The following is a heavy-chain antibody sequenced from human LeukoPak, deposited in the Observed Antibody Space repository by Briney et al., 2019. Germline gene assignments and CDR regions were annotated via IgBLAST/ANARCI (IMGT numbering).Heavy chain of an antibody. CDR3: ARDFGINMAARGPLDAFDI. V-gene: IGHV4-59*12. D-gene: IGHD6-6*01. CDR1: GGSISSYY. J-gene: IGHJ3*02. Sequence: PSETLSLTCTVSGGSISSYYWSWIRQPPGKGLEWIGYIYYSGSTNYNPSLKSRVTISVDTSKNQFSLKLSSVTAADTAVYYCARDFGINMAARGPLDAFDIWGQGTMVTVSS. CDR2: IYYSGST.